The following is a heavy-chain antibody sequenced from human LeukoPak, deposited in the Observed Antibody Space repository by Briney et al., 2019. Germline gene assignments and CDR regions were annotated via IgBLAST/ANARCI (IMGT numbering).Heavy chain of an antibody. CDR1: GFTFSNYA. J-gene: IGHJ4*02. V-gene: IGHV3-23*01. CDR2: ISGSGDST. CDR3: AKGRGVGYSRSGADY. D-gene: IGHD6-6*01. Sequence: GGSLRLSCAVSGFTFSNYAMSWVRQAPGKGLEWVSAISGSGDSTHYAESLKGRFTISRDNSKNTLYLQMNSLRAEDTAVYYCAKGRGVGYSRSGADYWGQGTLVTVSS.